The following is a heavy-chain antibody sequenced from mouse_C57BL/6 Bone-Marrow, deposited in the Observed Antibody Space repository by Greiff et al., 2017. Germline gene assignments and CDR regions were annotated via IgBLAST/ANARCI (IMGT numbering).Heavy chain of an antibody. V-gene: IGHV1-52*01. J-gene: IGHJ2*01. Sequence: QVQLQQPGAELVRPGSSVKLSCKASGYTFTSYWMHWVKQRPIQGLEWIGNIDPSDSETHYNQKFKDKATLTVDKSSSTAYMQLSSLTSEDSAVDDCAREDDGPYGGFDYWGQGTTLTVSS. CDR1: GYTFTSYW. D-gene: IGHD2-3*01. CDR3: AREDDGPYGGFDY. CDR2: IDPSDSET.